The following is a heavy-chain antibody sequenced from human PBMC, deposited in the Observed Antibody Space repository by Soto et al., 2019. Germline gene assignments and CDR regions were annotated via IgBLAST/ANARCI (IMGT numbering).Heavy chain of an antibody. Sequence: SETLSLTCAVSGGSISSSNWWSWVRQPPGKGLEWIGEIYHSGSTNYNPSLRSRVTISVDTSKNQFSLKLSSVTAADTAVYYCERKVGIAVAGTPYYYYYGMDVWGQGTTVTVSS. CDR2: IYHSGST. V-gene: IGHV4-4*02. CDR3: ERKVGIAVAGTPYYYYYGMDV. CDR1: GGSISSSNW. D-gene: IGHD6-19*01. J-gene: IGHJ6*02.